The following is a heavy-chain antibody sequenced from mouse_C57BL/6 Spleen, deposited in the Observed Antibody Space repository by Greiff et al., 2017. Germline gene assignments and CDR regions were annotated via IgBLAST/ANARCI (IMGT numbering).Heavy chain of an antibody. CDR1: GFTFSSYA. D-gene: IGHD2-4*01. CDR3: ARDHDYDGGFAD. J-gene: IGHJ3*01. Sequence: EVKVVESGAGLVKPGGSLKLSCAASGFTFSSYAMSWVRQTPEKRLEWVAYISSGGDYIYYADTVKGRFTLSRDNARNTLYLQISSLKSEDTAVYYCARDHDYDGGFADWGQGTLVTVSA. CDR2: ISSGGDYI. V-gene: IGHV5S21*01.